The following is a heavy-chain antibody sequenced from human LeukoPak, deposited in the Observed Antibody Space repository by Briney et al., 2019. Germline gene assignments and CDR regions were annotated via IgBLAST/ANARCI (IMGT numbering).Heavy chain of an antibody. CDR1: GFTFSSYG. D-gene: IGHD3-10*01. Sequence: PGRSLRLSCAASGFTFSSYGMHWVRQAPGKGLEWVAVISYDGSNKYYADSVKGRFTISRDNSKNTLYLQMTSLRAEDTAVYYCAKDRRYYGSGSYYPDYWGQGTLVTVSS. CDR3: AKDRRYYGSGSYYPDY. J-gene: IGHJ4*02. CDR2: ISYDGSNK. V-gene: IGHV3-30*18.